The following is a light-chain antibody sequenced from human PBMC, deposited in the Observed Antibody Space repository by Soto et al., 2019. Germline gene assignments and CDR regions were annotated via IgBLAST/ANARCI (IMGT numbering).Light chain of an antibody. CDR3: QQYNTDSPWT. Sequence: IQMTQSLPTLSASVGDRVTITCQASQDIGNCLSWYQQKPGKVPKLLIFDASNLETGVPSRFSGSGSGTEFTLTVSNLHLEDFATYYCQQYNTDSPWTFGQGTKVDIK. J-gene: IGKJ1*01. CDR1: QDIGNC. CDR2: DAS. V-gene: IGKV1-33*01.